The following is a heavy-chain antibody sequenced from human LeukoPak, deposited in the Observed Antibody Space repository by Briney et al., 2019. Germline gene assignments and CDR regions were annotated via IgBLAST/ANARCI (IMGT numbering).Heavy chain of an antibody. CDR1: GYTFTSYA. V-gene: IGHV1-3*01. CDR2: INAGNGNT. D-gene: IGHD2-15*01. J-gene: IGHJ4*02. Sequence: ASVKVSCKASGYTFTSYAMHWVRQAPGQRLEWIGWINAGNGNTKYSQKFQGRVTITRDTSASTAYMELSSLRSEDTAVYYCARVLGLILSVLGYWGQGTLVTVSS. CDR3: ARVLGLILSVLGY.